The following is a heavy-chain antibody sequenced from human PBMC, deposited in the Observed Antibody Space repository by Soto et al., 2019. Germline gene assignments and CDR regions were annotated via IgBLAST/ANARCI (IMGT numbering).Heavy chain of an antibody. Sequence: GGSLRLSCAASGFSFSSYGMHWVRQAPGRGLEWVTVISNGGNRKYYGESVKGRFSVSRDNNKDTLYLQMNSLRPEDTGVYYCAKDRRQLSALDMWGQGTTVTVSS. J-gene: IGHJ3*02. CDR3: AKDRRQLSALDM. CDR2: ISNGGNRK. CDR1: GFSFSSYG. D-gene: IGHD6-6*01. V-gene: IGHV3-30*18.